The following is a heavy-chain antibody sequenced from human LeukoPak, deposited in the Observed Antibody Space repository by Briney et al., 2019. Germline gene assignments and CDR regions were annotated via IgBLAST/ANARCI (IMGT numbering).Heavy chain of an antibody. J-gene: IGHJ4*02. V-gene: IGHV3-23*01. CDR2: ISGSGGST. CDR1: GFTFSSYA. CDR3: AKDRVGCSSTSCSDFDY. Sequence: GGSLRLSCAASGFTFSSYAMSWVRQAPGKGLEWVSAISGSGGSTYYADSVKGRFTISRDNSKNTLYLQMNSLRAEDTAVYYCAKDRVGCSSTSCSDFDYWGQGTLVTVSS. D-gene: IGHD2-2*01.